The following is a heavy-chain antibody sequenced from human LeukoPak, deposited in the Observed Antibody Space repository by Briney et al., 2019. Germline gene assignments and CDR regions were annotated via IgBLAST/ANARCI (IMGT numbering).Heavy chain of an antibody. D-gene: IGHD3-22*01. V-gene: IGHV1-18*01. CDR2: ISADNGNT. CDR1: GYTFTSYG. J-gene: IGHJ4*02. Sequence: ASVKVSCKASGYTFTSYGISWVRQAPGQGLEWMGWISADNGNTNYAQKLQGRVTMTTDTSTSTAYMELRSLRSDDTAVYYCATTPGEDYYDSSGYFDYWGQGTLVTVSS. CDR3: ATTPGEDYYDSSGYFDY.